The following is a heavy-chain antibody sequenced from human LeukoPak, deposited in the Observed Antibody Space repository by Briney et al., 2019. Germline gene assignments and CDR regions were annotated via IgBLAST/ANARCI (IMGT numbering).Heavy chain of an antibody. CDR1: GLTFSSYD. J-gene: IGHJ5*02. CDR3: AREGGWNDFDH. Sequence: PGGSLRLSCEASGLTFSSYDMNWVRQAPGKGLEWVSDISSSGSLIHYADSVKGRFTFSRDNSRNSLYLQMNSLRADHTAIYYCAREGGWNDFDHWGQGPLVPVSS. D-gene: IGHD1-1*01. V-gene: IGHV3-48*03. CDR2: ISSSGSLI.